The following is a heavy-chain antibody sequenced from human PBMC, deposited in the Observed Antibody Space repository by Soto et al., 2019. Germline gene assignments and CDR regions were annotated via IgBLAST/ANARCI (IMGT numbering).Heavy chain of an antibody. Sequence: QVHLVESGGGVVQPGRSLRLSCAASAFTFSSYPMYWVRQAPGKGLEWVADISSDGSNKYYADAAKGRLTVSRDNSKNTRYLQMNSLSAEDTAVYYCARAKGGFIDHWGQGTLVTVSS. CDR3: ARAKGGFIDH. J-gene: IGHJ4*02. CDR1: AFTFSSYP. D-gene: IGHD3-16*01. V-gene: IGHV3-30-3*01. CDR2: ISSDGSNK.